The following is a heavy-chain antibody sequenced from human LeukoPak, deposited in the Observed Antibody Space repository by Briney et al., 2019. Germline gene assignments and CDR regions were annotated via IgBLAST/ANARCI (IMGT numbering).Heavy chain of an antibody. CDR3: ARDSVAVRPGWFDP. CDR1: GFTFTTYG. V-gene: IGHV1-18*01. Sequence: ASVKVSCKPTGFTFTTYGISWVRQAPGQGLEWMGWISVYNGDTKYAQKFQGRVTMTTDTSTSTAYMELRSLRSDDTAVYYCARDSVAVRPGWFDPWGQGTLVTVSS. J-gene: IGHJ5*02. D-gene: IGHD6-6*01. CDR2: ISVYNGDT.